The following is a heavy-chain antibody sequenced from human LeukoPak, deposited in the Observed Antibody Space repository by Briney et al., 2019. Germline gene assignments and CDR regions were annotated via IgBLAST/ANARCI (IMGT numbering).Heavy chain of an antibody. Sequence: PGGSLRLSCAASGFTFSSYAISWVRQAPGQGLEWMGGIISIFGTANYAQKFQGRVTITTDESTSTAYMELSSLRSEDTAVYYCARASLLQRRDGYNQYFDYWGQGTLVTVSS. CDR2: IISIFGTA. CDR1: GFTFSSYA. CDR3: ARASLLQRRDGYNQYFDY. V-gene: IGHV1-69*05. D-gene: IGHD5-24*01. J-gene: IGHJ4*02.